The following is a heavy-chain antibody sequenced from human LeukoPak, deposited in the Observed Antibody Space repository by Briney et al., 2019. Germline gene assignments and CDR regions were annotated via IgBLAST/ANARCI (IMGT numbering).Heavy chain of an antibody. D-gene: IGHD5-18*01. Sequence: GGSLRLSCAASGFTFSSYEMNWVRQAPGKGLEWVSYISSSGSTIYYADSVKGRFTISRDNAKNSLYLQMNSLRAEDTAVYYCARDRALDGEYSFSYSYYVMAVGAKGTTATVPS. CDR3: ARDRALDGEYSFSYSYYVMAV. CDR1: GFTFSSYE. CDR2: ISSSGSTI. V-gene: IGHV3-48*03. J-gene: IGHJ6*04.